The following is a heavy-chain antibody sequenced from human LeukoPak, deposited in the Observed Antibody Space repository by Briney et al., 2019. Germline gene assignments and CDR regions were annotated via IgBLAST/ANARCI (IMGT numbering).Heavy chain of an antibody. J-gene: IGHJ2*01. CDR2: IKQDGNEK. D-gene: IGHD2-21*02. CDR1: GFTFSLYW. V-gene: IGHV3-7*03. Sequence: GGSLRLSCGVSGFTFSLYWMSWVRQAPGRGLEWVANIKQDGNEKHYVHSVKGRYPVSRDNAKNSLYLQMNSLRAEDTAVYYCARDLFHRDSPPDLWGRGTLVTVSS. CDR3: ARDLFHRDSPPDL.